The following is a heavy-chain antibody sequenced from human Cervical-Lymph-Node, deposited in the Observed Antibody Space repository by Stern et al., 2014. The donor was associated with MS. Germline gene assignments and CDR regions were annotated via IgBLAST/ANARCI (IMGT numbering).Heavy chain of an antibody. J-gene: IGHJ3*01. CDR1: GYMFPNYY. CDR2: INPSGAVT. Sequence: DQLVESGTEVKKPGASVWISCKTSGYMFPNYYVHWVRQAPGQGLEWMGVINPSGAVTTYAQKFEGRVTMTRDTSITTVYMGLSSLTSEDTAIYYCARDATGSRGHLDFWGQGTMVTVS. D-gene: IGHD1-26*01. CDR3: ARDATGSRGHLDF. V-gene: IGHV1-46*03.